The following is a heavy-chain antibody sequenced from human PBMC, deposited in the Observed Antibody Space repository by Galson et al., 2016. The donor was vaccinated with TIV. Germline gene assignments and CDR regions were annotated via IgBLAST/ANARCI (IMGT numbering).Heavy chain of an antibody. CDR3: TRDGRGNWKYVDYFDY. J-gene: IGHJ4*03. D-gene: IGHD1-1*01. Sequence: SLRLSCAASGFTFDSYTFHWVRQTPGKGLEWVAIISHDGNNKDFADSVQGRFTISRDGSKSTVFLQMNSPRLEDTAVYYCTRDGRGNWKYVDYFDYWGQGTTVTVSS. V-gene: IGHV3-30-3*01. CDR1: GFTFDSYT. CDR2: ISHDGNNK.